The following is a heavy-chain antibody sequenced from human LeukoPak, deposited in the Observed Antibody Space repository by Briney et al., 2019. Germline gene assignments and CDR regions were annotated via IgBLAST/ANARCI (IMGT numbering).Heavy chain of an antibody. D-gene: IGHD2-15*01. Sequence: ASVKVSCKASGYTFTGYYMHWVRQAPGQGLEWMGWINPNSGGTNYAQKLQGRVTMTTDTSTSTAYMELRSLRSDDTAVYYCAREGTVVAGQDAFDIWGQGTMVTVSS. CDR2: INPNSGGT. CDR1: GYTFTGYY. V-gene: IGHV1-2*02. J-gene: IGHJ3*02. CDR3: AREGTVVAGQDAFDI.